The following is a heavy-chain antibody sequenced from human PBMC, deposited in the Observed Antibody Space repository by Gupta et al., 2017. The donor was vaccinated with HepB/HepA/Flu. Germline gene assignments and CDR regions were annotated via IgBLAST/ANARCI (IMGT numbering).Heavy chain of an antibody. CDR1: GFTFNSHS. CDR2: ITYDSSYI. D-gene: IGHD1-14*01. Sequence: EVPLVEPGGGLVKPGVSLGLSCPASGFTFNSHSLKSLRQAPGKGLEWVSSITYDSSYIYYADSVKGRFTISRDNAKNSLYLQMNSRGAEDTAVYYCVRDTSGGAGIRDRGSDYWGQGTLVTVSS. CDR3: VRDTSGGAGIRDRGSDY. J-gene: IGHJ4*02. V-gene: IGHV3-21*01.